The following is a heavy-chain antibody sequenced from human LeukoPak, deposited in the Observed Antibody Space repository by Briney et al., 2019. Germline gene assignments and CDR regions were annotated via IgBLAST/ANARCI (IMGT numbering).Heavy chain of an antibody. CDR2: IYYSGST. Sequence: SQTLSLTCTVSGGSISSGDYYWSWIRQPPGRGLEWIGYIYYSGSTYYNPSLKSRVTISVDTSKNQFSLRLSSVTAADTAVYYCARENQDYFDYWGQGTLVTVSS. V-gene: IGHV4-30-4*01. J-gene: IGHJ4*02. CDR1: GGSISSGDYY. CDR3: ARENQDYFDY.